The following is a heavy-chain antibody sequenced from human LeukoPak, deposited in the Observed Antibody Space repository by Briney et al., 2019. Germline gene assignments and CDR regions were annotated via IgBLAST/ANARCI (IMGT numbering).Heavy chain of an antibody. Sequence: TGGSLRLSCAASGFTFDDYAMHWVRQAPGKGLEWVSGISWNSGSIGYADSVKGRFTISRDNAKDSLHLQMNSLRAEDTALYYCAKDLYSSSWYYFDYWGQGTLVTVSS. V-gene: IGHV3-9*01. CDR3: AKDLYSSSWYYFDY. J-gene: IGHJ4*02. CDR1: GFTFDDYA. CDR2: ISWNSGSI. D-gene: IGHD6-13*01.